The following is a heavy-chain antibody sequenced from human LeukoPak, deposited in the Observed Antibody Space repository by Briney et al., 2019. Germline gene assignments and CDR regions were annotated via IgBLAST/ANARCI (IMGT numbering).Heavy chain of an antibody. D-gene: IGHD2-2*02. CDR3: AGHSFDTVDAFDV. CDR1: GFNFNNYW. V-gene: IGHV5-51*01. J-gene: IGHJ3*01. CDR2: IYLGDYDT. Sequence: GESPKISCEASGFNFNNYWVGWVRQMPGRGLEWIGIIYLGDYDTRYSPSFQGHVTISVDKSISTAYLQWRSLRASDTDMYFCAGHSFDTVDAFDVWGQATMVTVSA.